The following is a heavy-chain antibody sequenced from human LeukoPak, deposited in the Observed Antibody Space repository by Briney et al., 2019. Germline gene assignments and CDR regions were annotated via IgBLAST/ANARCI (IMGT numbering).Heavy chain of an antibody. D-gene: IGHD1-26*01. CDR2: ISGSGGST. J-gene: IGHJ5*02. CDR3: ARPSGSYSWFDP. V-gene: IGHV3-23*01. CDR1: GFTFSSYA. Sequence: GGSLRLSCAASGFTFSSYAMSWVRQAPGKGLEWVSAISGSGGSTYYADSVKGRFTISRDNSKNTLYLQMNSLRAEDTAVYYCARPSGSYSWFDPWGQGTLVTVSS.